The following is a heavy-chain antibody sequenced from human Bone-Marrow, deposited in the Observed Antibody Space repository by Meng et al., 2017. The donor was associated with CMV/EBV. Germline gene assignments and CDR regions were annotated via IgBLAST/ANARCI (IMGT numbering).Heavy chain of an antibody. CDR1: GYSISSGYY. CDR3: ASRRDGYKYYFDY. D-gene: IGHD5-24*01. J-gene: IGHJ4*02. Sequence: GSLRLSCTVSGYSISSGYYWGWIRQPSGKGLEWIGSIYHSGSTYYNPSLKSRVTISVDTSKNQFSLKLSSVTAADTAVYYCASRRDGYKYYFDYCGQGTLVTASS. V-gene: IGHV4-38-2*02. CDR2: IYHSGST.